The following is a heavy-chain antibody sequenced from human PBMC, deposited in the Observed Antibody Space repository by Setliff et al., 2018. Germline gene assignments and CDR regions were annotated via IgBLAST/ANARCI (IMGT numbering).Heavy chain of an antibody. Sequence: ASVKVSCKVSGYTLTELSMHWVRQAPGKGLEWMGGFDPGDGETIYAQKFQGRVTMTEDTSTDTAYMELSSLRSEDTAVYYCATVERVLRFLEWLSRAEYFQHWG. CDR2: FDPGDGET. CDR1: GYTLTELS. D-gene: IGHD3-3*01. J-gene: IGHJ1*01. V-gene: IGHV1-24*01. CDR3: ATVERVLRFLEWLSRAEYFQH.